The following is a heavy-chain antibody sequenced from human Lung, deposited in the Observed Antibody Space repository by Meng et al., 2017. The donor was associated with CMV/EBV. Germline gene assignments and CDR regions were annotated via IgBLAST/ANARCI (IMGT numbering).Heavy chain of an antibody. D-gene: IGHD3-3*02. J-gene: IGHJ5*02. CDR3: AGVYKSEHYFDG. CDR1: GYTFTGYY. Sequence: ASVXVSXKASGYTFTGYYLHWLRQASGQGLEWMGRINANCCCTTYGRKFQGGATMTRDTSINTADMDLSGLTSDDTAVYYCAGVYKSEHYFDGWGQGTLVTVSS. CDR2: INANCCCT. V-gene: IGHV1-2*06.